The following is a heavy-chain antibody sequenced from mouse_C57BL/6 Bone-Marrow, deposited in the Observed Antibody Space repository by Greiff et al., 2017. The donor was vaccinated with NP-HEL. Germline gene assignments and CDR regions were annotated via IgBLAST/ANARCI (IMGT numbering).Heavy chain of an antibody. Sequence: DVMLVESGGDLVKPGGSLKLSCAASGFTFSSYGMSWVRQTPDKRLEWVATISSGGSYTYYPDSVKGRFTISRDNAKNTLYLQMSSLKSEDTAMYYCARALYYSIWPWGQGTSVTVSS. D-gene: IGHD2-5*01. J-gene: IGHJ4*01. CDR2: ISSGGSYT. V-gene: IGHV5-6*02. CDR3: ARALYYSIWP. CDR1: GFTFSSYG.